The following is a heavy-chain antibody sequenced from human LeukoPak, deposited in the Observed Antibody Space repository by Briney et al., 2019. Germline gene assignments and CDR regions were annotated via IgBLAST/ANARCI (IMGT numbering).Heavy chain of an antibody. CDR3: ARDEARYSSGYYSNWFDL. CDR2: ISGYNGYT. CDR1: GYTFTSYG. D-gene: IGHD3-22*01. J-gene: IGHJ5*02. Sequence: ASVKVSCKASGYTFTSYGISWVRQAPGQGLEWMGWISGYNGYTHYAHNLQGRVTMTTDTSTSTAYMELRSLKSDDTAVYYCARDEARYSSGYYSNWFDLWGQGTLVTVSS. V-gene: IGHV1-18*01.